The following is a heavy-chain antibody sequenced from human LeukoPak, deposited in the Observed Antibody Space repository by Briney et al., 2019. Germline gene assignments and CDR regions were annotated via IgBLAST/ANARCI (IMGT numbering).Heavy chain of an antibody. Sequence: SETLSLTCTVSGGSISSYYWSWIRQPPGKGLEWIGYIYYSGSTNYNPSLKSRVTISVDTSKNQFSLKLSSVTAADTAVYYCARHEWGPTYFDYWGQGTLVTVSS. CDR2: IYYSGST. V-gene: IGHV4-59*08. CDR3: ARHEWGPTYFDY. CDR1: GGSISSYY. D-gene: IGHD1-26*01. J-gene: IGHJ4*02.